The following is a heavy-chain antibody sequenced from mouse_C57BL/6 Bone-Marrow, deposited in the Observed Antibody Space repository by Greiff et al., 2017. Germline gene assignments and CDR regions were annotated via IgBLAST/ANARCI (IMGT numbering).Heavy chain of an antibody. D-gene: IGHD2-4*01. CDR2: ISAGGSYT. Sequence: EVQGVESGGGLVKPGGSLKLSCAASGFTFSSYAMSWVRQTPEKRLEWVATISAGGSYTYYPDNVKGRFTISRDNAKNNLYLQMSHLKSEDTAMYYCARDRRLRRRFAYWGQGTLVTVSA. CDR1: GFTFSSYA. V-gene: IGHV5-4*01. J-gene: IGHJ3*01. CDR3: ARDRRLRRRFAY.